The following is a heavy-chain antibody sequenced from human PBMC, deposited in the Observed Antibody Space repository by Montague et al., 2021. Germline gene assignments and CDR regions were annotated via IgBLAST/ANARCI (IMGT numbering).Heavy chain of an antibody. CDR3: AREVAPGSGSNSFDY. D-gene: IGHD3-10*01. CDR2: IWYDGSNT. V-gene: IGHV3-33*01. J-gene: IGHJ4*02. CDR1: DFTSSTYA. Sequence: SLRLSCAASDFTSSTYAMHWVRQAPGKGLEWVAVIWYDGSNTFYXDSVKGRFTISRDNSKNTLYLQMNNLRAEDTAMYYCAREVAPGSGSNSFDYWGQGTLVTVSS.